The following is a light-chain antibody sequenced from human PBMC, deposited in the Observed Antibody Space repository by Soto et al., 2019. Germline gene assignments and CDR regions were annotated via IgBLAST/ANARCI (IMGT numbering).Light chain of an antibody. CDR2: GAS. Sequence: EIVLTHSPGTLSLSPGERATLSCRASQSVSSSFLAWYQQKPGQAPRLLIYGASSRATGIPDGFSGSGSGTDFTLTISRLEPEDVAVYYCQQYGSSPLTFGGGTKVEIK. J-gene: IGKJ4*01. V-gene: IGKV3-20*01. CDR3: QQYGSSPLT. CDR1: QSVSSSF.